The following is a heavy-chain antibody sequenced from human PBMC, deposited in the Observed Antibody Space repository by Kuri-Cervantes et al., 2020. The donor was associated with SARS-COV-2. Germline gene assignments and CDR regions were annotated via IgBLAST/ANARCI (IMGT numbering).Heavy chain of an antibody. D-gene: IGHD2-2*01. V-gene: IGHV1-69*06. CDR2: IIPIFGTA. Sequence: SVKVSCKASGGTFSSYAISWVQQAPGQGLEWMGGIIPIFGTANYAQKFQGRVTITADKSTSTAYMELSSLRSEDTAVYYCARDLVSCSSTSCYWDNYYYYGMDVWGQGTTVTVSS. CDR1: GGTFSSYA. J-gene: IGHJ6*02. CDR3: ARDLVSCSSTSCYWDNYYYYGMDV.